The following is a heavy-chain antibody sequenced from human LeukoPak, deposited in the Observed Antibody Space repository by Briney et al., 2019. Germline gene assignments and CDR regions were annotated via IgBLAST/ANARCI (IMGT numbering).Heavy chain of an antibody. CDR1: GYSFSTYW. D-gene: IGHD2-15*01. V-gene: IGHV5-51*01. CDR3: AKGSTPIRGLCSSGSCTRFDY. CDR2: IFPADSDT. J-gene: IGHJ4*02. Sequence: PGEFLKISCXGSGYSFSTYWIAWVRQMPGKGLKWMGIIFPADSDTRYSPSFQGQVTISADKSISTAYLQWGSLKASDTAMYYCAKGSTPIRGLCSSGSCTRFDYWGQGTLVTVSS.